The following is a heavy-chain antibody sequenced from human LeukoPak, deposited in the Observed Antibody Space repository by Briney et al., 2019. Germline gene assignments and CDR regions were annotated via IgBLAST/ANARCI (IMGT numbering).Heavy chain of an antibody. CDR3: TRSPLSHSSGWYLHDP. V-gene: IGHV3-49*03. J-gene: IGHJ5*02. Sequence: GGSLRLSCTASGFTFGDYAMSWFRQAPGKGREWVGFIRSKAYGGTTEYAASVKGRFTISRDDSKSIAYLQMNSLKTEDTAVYYCTRSPLSHSSGWYLHDPWGQGTLVTVSS. D-gene: IGHD6-19*01. CDR2: IRSKAYGGTT. CDR1: GFTFGDYA.